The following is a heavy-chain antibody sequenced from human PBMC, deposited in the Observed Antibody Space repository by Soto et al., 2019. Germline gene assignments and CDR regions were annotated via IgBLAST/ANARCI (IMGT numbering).Heavy chain of an antibody. V-gene: IGHV4-38-2*02. J-gene: IGHJ6*02. CDR3: ARVTMVIRDSDHFGVDV. CDR2: ISHTGTT. CDR1: GFPISSPYS. D-gene: IGHD4-17*01. Sequence: ETLSVTCLVSGFPISSPYSWWWIRQPPGKGLEWIGSISHTGTTSYSPSLTIRVSISVDTSKNQVSLKLTSVTAADTAVYFCARVTMVIRDSDHFGVDVWGHGTTVTVSS.